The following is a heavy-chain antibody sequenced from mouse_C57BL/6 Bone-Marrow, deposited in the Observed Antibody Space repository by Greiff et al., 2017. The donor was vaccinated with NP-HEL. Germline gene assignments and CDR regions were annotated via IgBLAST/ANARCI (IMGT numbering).Heavy chain of an antibody. CDR3: ARIGYYWYFDV. Sequence: QVQLQQSFAELVRPGTSVKMSCKASGYTFTNYWIGWAKQRPGHGLEWIGDIYPGGGYTNYNEGCKGQVTLTADKASSTAYMQFSSLTSEDSAIYYCARIGYYWYFDVWGTATTVTVSS. D-gene: IGHD2-2*01. J-gene: IGHJ1*03. CDR2: IYPGGGYT. CDR1: GYTFTNYW. V-gene: IGHV1-63*01.